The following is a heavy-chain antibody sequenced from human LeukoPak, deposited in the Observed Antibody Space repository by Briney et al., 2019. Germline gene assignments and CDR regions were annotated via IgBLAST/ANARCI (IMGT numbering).Heavy chain of an antibody. CDR3: AKNSDPDYFDY. D-gene: IGHD1-14*01. CDR1: GFTFSSYA. CDR2: ISGSGGST. V-gene: IGHV3-23*01. Sequence: GGSLRLSCAASGFTFSSYAMSWLRQAPGRGLEWVSAISGSGGSTYYADSVKGRFSISRDNSKNTLYLQTNSLRAEDTAVYYCAKNSDPDYFDYWGQGTLVTVSS. J-gene: IGHJ4*02.